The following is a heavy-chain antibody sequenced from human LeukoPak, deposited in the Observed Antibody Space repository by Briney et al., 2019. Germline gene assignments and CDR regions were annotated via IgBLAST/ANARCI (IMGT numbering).Heavy chain of an antibody. CDR3: ARDEDSGYDLPQYFDY. Sequence: ASVKVSCKASGYTFTSYGISWVRQAPGQGLEWMGWISAYNGSTNYAQKLQGRVTMTTDTSTSTAYMELRSLRSDDTAVYYCARDEDSGYDLPQYFDYWGQGTLVTVSS. CDR1: GYTFTSYG. CDR2: ISAYNGST. D-gene: IGHD5-12*01. J-gene: IGHJ4*02. V-gene: IGHV1-18*01.